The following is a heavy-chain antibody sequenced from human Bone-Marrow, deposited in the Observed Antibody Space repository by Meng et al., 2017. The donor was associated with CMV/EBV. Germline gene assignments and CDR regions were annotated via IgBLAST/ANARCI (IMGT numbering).Heavy chain of an antibody. Sequence: AVNVSCQASGYTFTSYYMHWVRQAPGQGLEGMGWINPNSGGTNYAQKFQGRVTMTRDTSISTAYMELSRVRSDDTAVYYCARGCNIVVVPAAIEGYYYYGMDVWGQGTTVTVAS. D-gene: IGHD2-2*02. CDR3: ARGCNIVVVPAAIEGYYYYGMDV. CDR1: GYTFTSYY. CDR2: INPNSGGT. J-gene: IGHJ6*02. V-gene: IGHV1-2*02.